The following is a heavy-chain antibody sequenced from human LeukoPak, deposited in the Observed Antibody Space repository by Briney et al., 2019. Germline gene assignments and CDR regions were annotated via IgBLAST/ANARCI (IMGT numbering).Heavy chain of an antibody. CDR1: GFTFSSYW. CDR2: INSDGSST. CDR3: ATAIIVVVPAAPSYNWFDL. V-gene: IGHV3-74*01. D-gene: IGHD2-2*01. J-gene: IGHJ5*02. Sequence: GGSLRLSCAASGFTFSSYWMHWVRQAPGKGLVWVSRINSDGSSTSYADSVKGRSTISRDNAKNTLYLQMNSLRAEDTAVYYCATAIIVVVPAAPSYNWFDLWGQGTLVTVSS.